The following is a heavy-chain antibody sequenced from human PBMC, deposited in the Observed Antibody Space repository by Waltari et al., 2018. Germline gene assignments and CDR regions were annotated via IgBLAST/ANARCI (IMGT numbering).Heavy chain of an antibody. CDR3: ATGSPAWGTGTYYGMDV. V-gene: IGHV1-69*13. J-gene: IGHJ6*02. CDR2: IIPIFGTA. CDR1: GGTFSSYA. D-gene: IGHD1-7*01. Sequence: QVQLVQSGAEVKKPGSSVKVSCKASGGTFSSYAISWVRQAPGQGLEWMGGIIPIFGTANYAQKFQGRVTITADESTSTAYMELSSLRSEDTAVYYCATGSPAWGTGTYYGMDVWGQGTTVTVSS.